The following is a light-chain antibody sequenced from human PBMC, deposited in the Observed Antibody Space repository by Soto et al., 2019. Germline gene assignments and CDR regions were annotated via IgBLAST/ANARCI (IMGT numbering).Light chain of an antibody. CDR3: QQRAKWVT. J-gene: IGKJ4*01. CDR1: QNVYEY. Sequence: EIVLTQSPGTLSLSPGERATLSCRASQNVYEYVAWYQQKPGQAPRLLIYDASNRATGIPARFSGSGSGTDFNLTISSLEPEDFAVYYCQQRAKWVTFGRGTKVDIK. V-gene: IGKV3-11*01. CDR2: DAS.